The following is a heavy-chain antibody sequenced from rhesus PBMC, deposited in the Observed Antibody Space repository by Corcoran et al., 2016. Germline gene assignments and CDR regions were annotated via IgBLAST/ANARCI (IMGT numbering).Heavy chain of an antibody. Sequence: QVQLQESGPGLVKPSETLSLTCAVSGASIRSYWWSWIRQPPGKGLEWIGEINGNKGSNYYNPSLKSRVTISKDASKNQFSLELSSVTAADTAVYFCARAGGYIYWDFYFWGQGVLVTVSS. CDR1: GASIRSYW. D-gene: IGHD2-27*01. CDR3: ARAGGYIYWDFYF. J-gene: IGHJ4*01. V-gene: IGHV4-80*01. CDR2: INGNKGSN.